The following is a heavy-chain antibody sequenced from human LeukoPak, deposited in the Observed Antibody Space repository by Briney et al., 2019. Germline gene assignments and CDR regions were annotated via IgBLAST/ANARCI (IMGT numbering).Heavy chain of an antibody. CDR2: IYYSGST. D-gene: IGHD6-13*01. CDR1: GGSISSYY. V-gene: IGHV4-59*01. CDR3: ARRSSSWLFDY. Sequence: SETLSLTCTVSGGSISSYYWSWIRQPPGKGLEWIGYIYYSGSTNYNPSLKSRVTISVDTSKNQFSLKLSSVTAADTAVYYCARRSSSWLFDYWGQGTLVTVSS. J-gene: IGHJ4*02.